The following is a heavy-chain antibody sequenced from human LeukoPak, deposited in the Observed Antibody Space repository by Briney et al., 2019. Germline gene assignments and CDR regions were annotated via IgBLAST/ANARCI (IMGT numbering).Heavy chain of an antibody. J-gene: IGHJ4*02. V-gene: IGHV3-9*01. CDR3: IKDTSDSRGHWGYSDY. D-gene: IGHD3-22*01. Sequence: GGSLRLSCAASGFTFGNYAMHWVRQAPGKGLEWVAGISLNSNNVVYADSVRGRFTISRDNAKNSLFLQMNSLRVEDTALYYCIKDTSDSRGHWGYSDYWGQGTLVIVSS. CDR1: GFTFGNYA. CDR2: ISLNSNNV.